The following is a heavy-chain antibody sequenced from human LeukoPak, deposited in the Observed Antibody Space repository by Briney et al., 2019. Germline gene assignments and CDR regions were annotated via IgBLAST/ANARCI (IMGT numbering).Heavy chain of an antibody. J-gene: IGHJ3*02. CDR2: IYYSGST. D-gene: IGHD6-19*01. CDR1: GVSISSYY. V-gene: IGHV4-59*01. CDR3: ARESTAGTLRTLDAFDI. Sequence: SETLSLTCTVSGVSISSYYWSWLRQPPGKGLEWIGYIYYSGSTNYNPSLKSRVTISVDTSKNQFSLKLSSVTAADTAVYYCARESTAGTLRTLDAFDIWGQGTMVTVSS.